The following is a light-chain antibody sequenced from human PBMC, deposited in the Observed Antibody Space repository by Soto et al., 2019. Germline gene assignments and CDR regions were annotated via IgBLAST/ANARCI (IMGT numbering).Light chain of an antibody. CDR3: QQYGSSPPT. CDR1: QSVSSSY. J-gene: IGKJ1*01. V-gene: IGKV3-20*01. Sequence: EIVLTQSPGTLSLSPGERATLSFRASQSVSSSYLAWYQQKPGQAPRLLIYGASSRATGIPDRSSGSGSGTDFTLTISRLEPEDFALYYCQQYGSSPPTFGQGTKVDI. CDR2: GAS.